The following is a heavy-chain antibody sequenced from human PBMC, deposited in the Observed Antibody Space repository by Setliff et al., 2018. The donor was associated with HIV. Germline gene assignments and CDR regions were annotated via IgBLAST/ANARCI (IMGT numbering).Heavy chain of an antibody. J-gene: IGHJ6*03. CDR2: INTNIGNP. CDR3: TTGIGYYGSGRPIYFYHYMDI. Sequence: ASVKVSCKASGYTFTTYGMNWVRQAPGQGLEWMGWINTNIGNPTYAQGFTGRFVFSLDTSVSTAYLQMNSLKTEDTAVYYCTTGIGYYGSGRPIYFYHYMDIWGKGTTVTVSS. CDR1: GYTFTTYG. V-gene: IGHV7-4-1*02. D-gene: IGHD3-10*01.